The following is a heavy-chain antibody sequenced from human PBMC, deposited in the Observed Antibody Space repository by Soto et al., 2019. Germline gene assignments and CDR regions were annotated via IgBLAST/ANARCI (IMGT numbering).Heavy chain of an antibody. D-gene: IGHD1-1*01. CDR1: GGSFSGYY. CDR3: ARASTNWRGKYFQH. V-gene: IGHV4-34*01. CDR2: INHSGST. Sequence: SETLSLTCAVYGGSFSGYYWSWIRQPPGKGLEWIGEINHSGSTNYNPSLKSRVTISVETSKNQFSLKLSSVTAADTAVYYCARASTNWRGKYFQHWGQGTLVTVSS. J-gene: IGHJ1*01.